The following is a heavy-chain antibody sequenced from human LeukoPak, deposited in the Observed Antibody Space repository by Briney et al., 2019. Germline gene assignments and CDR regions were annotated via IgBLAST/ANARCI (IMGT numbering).Heavy chain of an antibody. J-gene: IGHJ3*02. CDR2: IYHSGST. CDR3: ARDLFAWEQQLVLGAFDI. V-gene: IGHV4-38-2*02. Sequence: SETLSLTCTVSGYSISSGYYWGWIRQPPGKGLEWIGSIYHSGSTYYNPSLKSRVTISVDTSKNQFSLKLSSVTAADTAVYYCARDLFAWEQQLVLGAFDIWGQGTMVTVSS. CDR1: GYSISSGYY. D-gene: IGHD6-13*01.